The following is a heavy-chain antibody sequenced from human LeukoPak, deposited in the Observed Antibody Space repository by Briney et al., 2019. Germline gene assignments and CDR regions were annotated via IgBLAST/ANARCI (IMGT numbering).Heavy chain of an antibody. CDR1: GGSMSTYH. CDR3: ARGRYCSADICSGGDAFDI. V-gene: IGHV4-4*09. Sequence: SETLSLTCTVSGGSMSTYHWSWIRQPPGKGLEWIGYIYTSESTYYNPSLKSRVTMSVDTSKNQFSLKLSSVTAADTAVYYCARGRYCSADICSGGDAFDIWGQGTMVSVSS. CDR2: IYTSEST. D-gene: IGHD2-15*01. J-gene: IGHJ3*02.